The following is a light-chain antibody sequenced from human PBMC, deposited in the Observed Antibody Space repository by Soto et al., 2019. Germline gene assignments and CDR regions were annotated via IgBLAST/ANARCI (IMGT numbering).Light chain of an antibody. J-gene: IGKJ1*01. CDR2: KAS. V-gene: IGKV1-5*03. CDR1: QSISSW. Sequence: DIQMTQSPSTLSASVGDRVTITCRASQSISSWLAWYQQKPGKAPKLLIYKASSLQSGVPSRFSGSGSGTEFTLTISSLQPDDFAAYYCQQCSSYPWTFGQRTKVEIK. CDR3: QQCSSYPWT.